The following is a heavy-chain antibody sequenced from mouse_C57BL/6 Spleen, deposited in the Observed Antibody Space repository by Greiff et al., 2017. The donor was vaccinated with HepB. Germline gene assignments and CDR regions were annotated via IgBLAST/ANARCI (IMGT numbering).Heavy chain of an antibody. J-gene: IGHJ2*01. D-gene: IGHD1-1*01. V-gene: IGHV2-2*01. Sequence: VQLQQSGPGLVQPSQCLSISCTVSGFSLTSYGVHWVRQSPGKGLEWLGVIWSGGSTDYNAAFLSRLSISKDNSKSQVFFKMNSLQADDTARYYCARKYYGRGLDYWGQGTTLTVSS. CDR3: ARKYYGRGLDY. CDR2: IWSGGST. CDR1: GFSLTSYG.